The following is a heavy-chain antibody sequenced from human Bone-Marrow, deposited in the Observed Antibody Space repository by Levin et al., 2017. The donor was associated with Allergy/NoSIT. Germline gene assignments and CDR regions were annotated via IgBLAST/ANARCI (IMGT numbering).Heavy chain of an antibody. CDR2: ISGTGSNT. CDR3: ARYYYGSSGFFEGVYYYYGMDV. J-gene: IGHJ6*02. Sequence: GGSLRLSCTASEFTFISHAMSWVRQAPGKGLEWVSAISGTGSNTYYADSVKGRFTVSIDNPNNTLYLQMNSLRVEDTAVYYCARYYYGSSGFFEGVYYYYGMDVWGQGTTVTVSS. D-gene: IGHD3-22*01. CDR1: EFTFISHA. V-gene: IGHV3-23*01.